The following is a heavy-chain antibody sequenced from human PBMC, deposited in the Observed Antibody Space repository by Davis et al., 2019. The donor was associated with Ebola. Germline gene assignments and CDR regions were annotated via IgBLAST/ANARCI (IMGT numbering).Heavy chain of an antibody. CDR3: ARGTGGNYAAAFDI. D-gene: IGHD1-26*01. J-gene: IGHJ3*02. CDR1: GYTFTSYG. Sequence: ASVKVSCKASGYTFTSYGMHWVRQAPGQRLEWMGWINAGNGNTKYSENFQGRVTITRDTSASTAYMELSSLRSEDTAVYYCARGTGGNYAAAFDIWGQGTMVTVSS. V-gene: IGHV1-3*01. CDR2: INAGNGNT.